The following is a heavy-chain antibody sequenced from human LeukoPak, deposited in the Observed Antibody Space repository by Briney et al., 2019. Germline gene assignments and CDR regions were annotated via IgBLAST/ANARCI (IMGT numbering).Heavy chain of an antibody. Sequence: GGSLRLSCTASGFTFGDYAMSWFRQAPGKGLEWVGFIRSKAYGGTTEYAASVKGRFTISRDDSKSIAYLQMNSLKTEDTAVYYCTGDGGYVGAADYWGQGTLVTVSS. CDR3: TGDGGYVGAADY. CDR2: IRSKAYGGTT. D-gene: IGHD1-26*01. CDR1: GFTFGDYA. J-gene: IGHJ4*02. V-gene: IGHV3-49*03.